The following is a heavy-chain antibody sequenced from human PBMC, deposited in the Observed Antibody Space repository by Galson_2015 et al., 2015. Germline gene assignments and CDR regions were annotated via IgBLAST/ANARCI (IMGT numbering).Heavy chain of an antibody. CDR2: IIPIFGTA. CDR3: ARVVGPDYGGNSVPYYYYGMDV. D-gene: IGHD4-23*01. Sequence: SVKASCKASGGTFSSYAISWVRQAPGQGLEWMGGIIPIFGTANYAQKFQGRVTITADESTSTAYMELSSLRSEDTAVYYCARVVGPDYGGNSVPYYYYGMDVWGQGTTVTVSS. J-gene: IGHJ6*02. V-gene: IGHV1-69*13. CDR1: GGTFSSYA.